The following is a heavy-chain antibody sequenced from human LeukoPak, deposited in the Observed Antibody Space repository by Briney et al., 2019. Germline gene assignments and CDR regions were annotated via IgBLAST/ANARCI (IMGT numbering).Heavy chain of an antibody. D-gene: IGHD3-10*01. V-gene: IGHV3-30-3*01. CDR2: ISYDGSNK. J-gene: IGHJ4*02. CDR1: GFTFSSYA. Sequence: PGGSLRPSCAASGFTFSSYAMHWVRQAPGKGLEWVAVISYDGSNKYYADSVKGRFTISRDNSKNTLYLQMNSLRAEDTAVYYCARDPREGLWFGESFDYWGQGTLVTVSS. CDR3: ARDPREGLWFGESFDY.